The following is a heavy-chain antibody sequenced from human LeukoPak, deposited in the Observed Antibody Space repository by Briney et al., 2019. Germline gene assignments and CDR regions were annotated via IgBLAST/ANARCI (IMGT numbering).Heavy chain of an antibody. CDR2: IYYSGST. CDR3: AGTHGSGSYYNPFDY. CDR1: GGSISSNSYY. V-gene: IGHV4-39*07. D-gene: IGHD3-10*01. J-gene: IGHJ4*02. Sequence: SETLSLTCIVSGGSISSNSYYWGWIRQPPGKGLEWIGSIYYSGSTYYNPSLKSRVTISVDTSKNQFSLKLSSVTAADTAVYYCAGTHGSGSYYNPFDYWGQGTLVTVSS.